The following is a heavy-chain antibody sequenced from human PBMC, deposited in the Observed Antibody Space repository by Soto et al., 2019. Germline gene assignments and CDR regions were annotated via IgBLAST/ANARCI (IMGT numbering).Heavy chain of an antibody. CDR1: GDSISSSSYY. J-gene: IGHJ5*02. D-gene: IGHD3-3*02. V-gene: IGHV4-39*01. CDR2: IHYRANS. CDR3: ARPLQLAVSGFDP. Sequence: KTSETLSLTCAVSGDSISSSSYYWAWIRQPPGKGLEWIGSIHYRANSYYSPSLKSRITISVDTSKNQISLRLSSVTAADTAVHYCARPLQLAVSGFDPWGQGTLVTVSS.